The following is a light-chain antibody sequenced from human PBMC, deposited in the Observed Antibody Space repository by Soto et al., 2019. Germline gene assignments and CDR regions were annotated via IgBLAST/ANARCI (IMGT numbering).Light chain of an antibody. CDR2: KAS. J-gene: IGKJ5*01. CDR3: QQHRSYPVT. CDR1: QSVSSW. Sequence: DIQMTQSPSTLSASVGDRVIITCRASQSVSSWLAWYQHKPGKAPKLLIYKASSLESGVPSRFSGSGSGTEFTLTINSLQPDDFATYYCQQHRSYPVTLGQGTRLEIK. V-gene: IGKV1-5*03.